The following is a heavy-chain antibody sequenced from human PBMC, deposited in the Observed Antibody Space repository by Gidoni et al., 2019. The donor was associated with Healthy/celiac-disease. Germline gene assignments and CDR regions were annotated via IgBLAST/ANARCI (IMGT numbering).Heavy chain of an antibody. CDR1: GFTFSSYA. CDR3: AREGDMTTVTTDY. D-gene: IGHD4-17*01. V-gene: IGHV3-30-3*01. Sequence: QVQLVESGGGVVQTGRSLRLSCAASGFTFSSYAMHWVRQAPGKGLEWVAVISYDGSNKYYADSVKGRFTISRDNSKNTLYLQMNSLRAEDTAVYYCAREGDMTTVTTDYWGQGTLVTVSS. CDR2: ISYDGSNK. J-gene: IGHJ4*02.